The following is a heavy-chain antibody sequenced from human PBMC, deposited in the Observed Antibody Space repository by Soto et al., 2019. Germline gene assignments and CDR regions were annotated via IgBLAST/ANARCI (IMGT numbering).Heavy chain of an antibody. V-gene: IGHV3-9*01. CDR2: ITWNSGSI. Sequence: EVQLVESGGGLVHPGRSLKLSCAASGFTFHDYAMHWVRQGQGKGLEWVSGITWNSGSIDYADSVKGRFTISRDNAKISLYLQMNSLIPEDTALYYCTKDIREYSSGWSYFDYWGHGTLVTVPS. CDR3: TKDIREYSSGWSYFDY. J-gene: IGHJ4*01. CDR1: GFTFHDYA. D-gene: IGHD6-19*01.